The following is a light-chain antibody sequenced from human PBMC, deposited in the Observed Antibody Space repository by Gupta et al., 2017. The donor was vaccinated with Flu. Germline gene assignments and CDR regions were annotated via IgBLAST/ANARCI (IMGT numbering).Light chain of an antibody. CDR2: DVS. J-gene: IGKJ2*01. Sequence: PSSLSLSPGERVTLSCRASQSVRGFLAWYQQKPGQAPRLLMYDVSNRATGIPARFSGSESGTEFTLTISSLEPEDFAIYYCQQRNNCPYTFGQGTKLEIK. V-gene: IGKV3-11*01. CDR1: QSVRGF. CDR3: QQRNNCPYT.